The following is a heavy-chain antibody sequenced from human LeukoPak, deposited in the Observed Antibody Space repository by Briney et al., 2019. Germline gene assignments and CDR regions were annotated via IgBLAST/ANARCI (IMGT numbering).Heavy chain of an antibody. V-gene: IGHV4-34*01. Sequence: PSETPSLTCAVYGGSFSGYYWSWIRQPPGKGLEWIGEINHSGSTNYNPSLKSRVTISVDTSKNQFSLKLSSVTAADTAVYYCARGPLHYFDYWGQGTLVTVSS. J-gene: IGHJ4*02. CDR1: GGSFSGYY. CDR2: INHSGST. CDR3: ARGPLHYFDY.